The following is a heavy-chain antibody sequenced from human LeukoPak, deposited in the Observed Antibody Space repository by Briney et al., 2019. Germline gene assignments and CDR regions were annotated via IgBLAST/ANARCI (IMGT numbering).Heavy chain of an antibody. CDR3: AKDRISPVGSLYIVVVSAASGMDV. CDR1: GFTFTIYG. D-gene: IGHD2-2*01. CDR2: IRYDGSNK. Sequence: PGGSLRLSCAASGFTFTIYGMHWVRQAPGKGLEWMSFIRYDGSNKYYADSVKGRFTISRDNSKNTLYLQMNSLRAEDTAVYYCAKDRISPVGSLYIVVVSAASGMDVWGQGTTVTVSS. J-gene: IGHJ6*02. V-gene: IGHV3-30*02.